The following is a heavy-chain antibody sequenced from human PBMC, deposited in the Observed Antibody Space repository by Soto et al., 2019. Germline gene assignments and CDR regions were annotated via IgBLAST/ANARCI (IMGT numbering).Heavy chain of an antibody. CDR3: AHPRGYGVFDAFDI. V-gene: IGHV3-23*01. D-gene: IGHD4-17*01. CDR2: ISGSGGST. Sequence: EGQLLESGGGLVQPGGSLRLSCAASGFTFSTYAMNWVRQAPGKGLEWVSAISGSGGSTYYADSVRGRFTISRDNSINTLYLQMSSLRTEDTAVYYCAHPRGYGVFDAFDIWGQGTMVTVSS. CDR1: GFTFSTYA. J-gene: IGHJ3*02.